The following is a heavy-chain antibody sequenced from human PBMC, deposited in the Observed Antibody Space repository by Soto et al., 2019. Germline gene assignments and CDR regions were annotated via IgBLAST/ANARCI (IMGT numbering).Heavy chain of an antibody. D-gene: IGHD2-2*02. CDR3: AREQCSSTSYYTVVDY. J-gene: IGHJ4*02. Sequence: DSVQVSCTTSGYPFTSYGINWVRQAPGQGLAWMGWISAYNGDTNYAQKLQGRVTMTTDTSTTTAYMEPRSLTSHDTAVYYCAREQCSSTSYYTVVDYWGQGTLVTLAS. CDR2: ISAYNGDT. V-gene: IGHV1-18*04. CDR1: GYPFTSYG.